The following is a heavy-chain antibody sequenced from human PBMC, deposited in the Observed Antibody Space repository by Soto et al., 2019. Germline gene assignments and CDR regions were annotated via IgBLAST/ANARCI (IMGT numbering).Heavy chain of an antibody. CDR1: GFTVSNSY. V-gene: IGHV3-66*01. Sequence: GGSLRLSCAASGFTVSNSYMSWVRQAPGKGVEWISLIVNGGATYYTDSVKGRFTISRDNAKNTLYLQMNNLRAEDTAVYYCVLDQTSWGPGTLVTVSS. CDR2: IVNGGAT. CDR3: VLDQTS. J-gene: IGHJ5*02. D-gene: IGHD3-3*02.